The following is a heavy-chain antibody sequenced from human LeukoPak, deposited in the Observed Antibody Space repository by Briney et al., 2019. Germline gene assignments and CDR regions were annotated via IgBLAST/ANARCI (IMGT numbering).Heavy chain of an antibody. CDR3: ARVAYGDYSSGAFDI. CDR1: GYTFTCYY. J-gene: IGHJ3*02. D-gene: IGHD4-17*01. CDR2: INPNSGGT. Sequence: ASVKVSCKASGYTFTCYYMHWVRQAPGQGLEWMGWINPNSGGTNYAQKFQGRVTMTRDTSISTAYMELSRLRSDDTAVYYCARVAYGDYSSGAFDIWGQGTMVTVSS. V-gene: IGHV1-2*02.